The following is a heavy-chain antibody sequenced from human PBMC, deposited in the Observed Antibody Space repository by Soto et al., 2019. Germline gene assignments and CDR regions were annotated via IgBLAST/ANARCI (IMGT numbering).Heavy chain of an antibody. D-gene: IGHD3-10*01. V-gene: IGHV3-23*01. CDR3: AKFREYYQGSGSRTYYFYGMDV. CDR2: ISGSGDST. CDR1: GFTFSSYGMTFSSYA. Sequence: EVQLLESGGGSVQPGGSLRLSCAASGFTFSSYGMTFSSYAMSWVRQAPGKGLEWVSTISGSGDSTYYADSAKGRFTISRDNSKNTLFLQMNSLRAGDTALYYCAKFREYYQGSGSRTYYFYGMDVWGQGTTVTVPS. J-gene: IGHJ6*02.